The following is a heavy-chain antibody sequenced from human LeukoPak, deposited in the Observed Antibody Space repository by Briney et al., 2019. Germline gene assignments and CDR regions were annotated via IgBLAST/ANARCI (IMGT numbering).Heavy chain of an antibody. V-gene: IGHV3-9*01. CDR1: GFTFSSYA. D-gene: IGHD6-13*01. CDR2: ISWNSGSI. CDR3: AKDRFIAAAGALFD. J-gene: IGHJ4*02. Sequence: GGSLRLSCAASGFTFSSYAMHWVRQAPGKGLEWVSGISWNSGSIGYADSVKGRFTISRDNAKNSLYLQMNSLRAEDTALYYCAKDRFIAAAGALFDWGQGTLVTVSS.